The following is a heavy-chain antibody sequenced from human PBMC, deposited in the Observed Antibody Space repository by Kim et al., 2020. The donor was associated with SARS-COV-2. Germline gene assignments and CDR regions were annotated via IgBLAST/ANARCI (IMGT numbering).Heavy chain of an antibody. D-gene: IGHD3-3*01. J-gene: IGHJ4*02. CDR1: GGSFSGYY. Sequence: SETLSLTCAVYGGSFSGYYWSWIRQPPGKGLEWIGEINHSGSTNYNPSLKSRVTISVDTSKNQFSLKLSSVTAADTAVYYCARVIYRFIPQDYDFWSGYEGYFDYWGQGTLVTVSS. V-gene: IGHV4-34*01. CDR2: INHSGST. CDR3: ARVIYRFIPQDYDFWSGYEGYFDY.